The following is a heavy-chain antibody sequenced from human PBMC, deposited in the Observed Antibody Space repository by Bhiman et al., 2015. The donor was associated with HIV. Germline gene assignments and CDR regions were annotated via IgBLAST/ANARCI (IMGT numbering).Heavy chain of an antibody. V-gene: IGHV3-66*01. CDR1: GFTVSSNY. D-gene: IGHD3-10*01. CDR2: IYSGGNT. CDR3: ARDRYYYGSGSSLGYFDY. J-gene: IGHJ4*02. Sequence: EVRLVESGGGLVQSGGSLRLSCAASGFTVSSNYVSWVRQAPGKGLEWVSVIYSGGNTYYADSVKGRFTISRDNSKNTLYLQMNSLRAEDTAVYYCARDRYYYGSGSSLGYFDYWGQGTRGHRLL.